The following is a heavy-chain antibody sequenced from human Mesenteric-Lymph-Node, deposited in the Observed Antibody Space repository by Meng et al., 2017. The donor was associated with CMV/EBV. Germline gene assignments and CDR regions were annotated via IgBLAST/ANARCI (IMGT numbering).Heavy chain of an antibody. D-gene: IGHD5-12*01. CDR3: ARDRRLEAFDI. CDR1: GFTFNSYS. V-gene: IGHV3-21*01. J-gene: IGHJ3*02. Sequence: GGSLRLSCAASGFTFNSYSMNWIRQAPGKGLEWVSSISSSSSYIYYADSVKGRFTISRDNAKNSLSLQMNSLRAEDTAVYYCARDRRLEAFDIWGQGTLVTVSS. CDR2: ISSSSSYI.